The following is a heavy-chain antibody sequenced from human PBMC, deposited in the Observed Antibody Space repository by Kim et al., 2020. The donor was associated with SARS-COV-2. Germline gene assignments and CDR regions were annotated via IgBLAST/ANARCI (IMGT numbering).Heavy chain of an antibody. V-gene: IGHV3-48*02. CDR2: STI. Sequence: STIYYADSVKGRFTLSRDNAKNSVYLQMNSLRDEDTAVYYCARSGNFRVDYWGQGTLVTVSS. J-gene: IGHJ4*02. CDR3: ARSGNFRVDY.